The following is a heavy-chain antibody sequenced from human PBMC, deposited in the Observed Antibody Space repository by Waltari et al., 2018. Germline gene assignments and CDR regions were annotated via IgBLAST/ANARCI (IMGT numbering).Heavy chain of an antibody. CDR3: ARERGSDYGHYGAHFQH. D-gene: IGHD4-17*01. V-gene: IGHV1-2*02. Sequence: QVQLVQSGAEVKKPGASVKVSCKASGYTFTGYYMHWVPPAPGQGLEWMGWINPNSGGTNYAQKFQGRVTMTRDTSISTAYMELSRLRSDDTAVYYCARERGSDYGHYGAHFQHWGQGTLVTVSS. CDR1: GYTFTGYY. J-gene: IGHJ1*01. CDR2: INPNSGGT.